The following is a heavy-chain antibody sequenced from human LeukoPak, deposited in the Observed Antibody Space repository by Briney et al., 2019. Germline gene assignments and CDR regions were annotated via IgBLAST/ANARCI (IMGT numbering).Heavy chain of an antibody. CDR1: GFIFNNYW. D-gene: IGHD1-26*01. V-gene: IGHV3-7*01. CDR3: ARDDTQGRGNEYYDALDL. J-gene: IGHJ3*01. Sequence: GGSLRLSCAASGFIFNNYWMTWVRQAPGKGLEWVANIRPDGNDRNFVDSVKGRFSVSIDSAKKSVYLQMNNLRVEDTAMYYCARDDTQGRGNEYYDALDLWGQGTMVTVSS. CDR2: IRPDGNDR.